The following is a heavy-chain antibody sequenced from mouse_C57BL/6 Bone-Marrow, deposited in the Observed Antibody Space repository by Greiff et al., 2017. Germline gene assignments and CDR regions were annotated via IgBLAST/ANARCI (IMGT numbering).Heavy chain of an antibody. D-gene: IGHD1-1*02. CDR1: GYAFTNYL. Sequence: QVQLQQSGAELVRPGTSVKVSCKASGYAFTNYLIEWVKQRPGQGLEWIGVINPGSGGTNYNEKFKGKATLTADKSSSTAYMQLSSLTSEDSAVYFCARGGYYVDDWGQGTTLTVSS. CDR2: INPGSGGT. CDR3: ARGGYYVDD. V-gene: IGHV1-54*01. J-gene: IGHJ2*01.